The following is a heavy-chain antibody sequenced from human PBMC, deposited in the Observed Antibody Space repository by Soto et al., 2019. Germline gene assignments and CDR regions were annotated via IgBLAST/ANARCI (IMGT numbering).Heavy chain of an antibody. CDR3: ARVVDTAMAFDF. CDR2: IYYSGST. CDR1: GGSISSGGYY. V-gene: IGHV4-31*03. Sequence: QVQLQESGPGLVKPSQTLSLTCTVSGGSISSGGYYWSWIRQHPGKGLEWIGYIYYSGSTYYNPSLKIRVTVSLGTSKSQFSLQVNSVTAADTAVYYCARVVDTAMAFDFWGQGTLVTVSS. D-gene: IGHD5-18*01. J-gene: IGHJ4*02.